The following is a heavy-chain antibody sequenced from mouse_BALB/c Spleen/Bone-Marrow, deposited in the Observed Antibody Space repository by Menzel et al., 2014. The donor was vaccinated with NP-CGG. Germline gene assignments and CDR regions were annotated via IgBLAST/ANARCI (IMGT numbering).Heavy chain of an antibody. CDR2: ISNGGGST. V-gene: IGHV5-12-2*01. Sequence: EVKLEESVGGLVQPGGSLKPSCAASGFTFSSYTMSWVRQTPEKRLEWVAYISNGGGSTYYPHTVKGRFTISRDNAKNTLYLQMSSLKSEDTAMYYCARGGYFFDYWGQGTTLTVSS. J-gene: IGHJ2*01. CDR1: GFTFSSYT. CDR3: ARGGYFFDY.